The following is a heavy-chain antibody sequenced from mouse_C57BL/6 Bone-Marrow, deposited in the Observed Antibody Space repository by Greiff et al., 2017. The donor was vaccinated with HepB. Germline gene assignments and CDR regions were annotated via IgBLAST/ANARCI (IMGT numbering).Heavy chain of an antibody. J-gene: IGHJ3*01. D-gene: IGHD1-1*01. CDR3: ARGRRLVAPFAY. V-gene: IGHV1-59*01. CDR1: GYTFTSYW. CDR2: IDPSDSYT. Sequence: QVQLQQPGAELVRPGTSVKLSCKASGYTFTSYWMHWVKQRPGQGLEWIGVIDPSDSYTNYNQKFKGKATLTVDTSSSTAYMQLSSLTSEDSAVYYCARGRRLVAPFAYWGQGTLVTVSA.